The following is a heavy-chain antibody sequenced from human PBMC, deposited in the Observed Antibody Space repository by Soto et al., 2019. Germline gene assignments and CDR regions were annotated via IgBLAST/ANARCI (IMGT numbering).Heavy chain of an antibody. Sequence: ASVKVSCKASGYTFTSYDINWVRQATGQGLEWMGGMNPNSGNTGYAQKFQGRVTMTRNTSISTAYMELSSLRSEDTAVYYCARAVQGLPETGFGEFLPYYYYYYMDVWGKGTTVTVSS. CDR3: ARAVQGLPETGFGEFLPYYYYYYMDV. V-gene: IGHV1-8*01. CDR1: GYTFTSYD. J-gene: IGHJ6*03. CDR2: MNPNSGNT. D-gene: IGHD3-10*01.